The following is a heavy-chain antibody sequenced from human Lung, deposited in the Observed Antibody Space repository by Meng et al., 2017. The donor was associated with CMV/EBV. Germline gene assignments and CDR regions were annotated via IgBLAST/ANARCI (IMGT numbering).Heavy chain of an antibody. Sequence: GGSLRLXCAASGFTVSTNYMSWVRRAPGKGLEWVSIIYSGGCTYYADSVGGRFTISRDNSKNTLYLQMNSLGAEDTSVYFCARSNDYYYYGMDVWCQGTTVTVSS. J-gene: IGHJ6*02. CDR3: ARSNDYYYYGMDV. CDR1: GFTVSTNY. V-gene: IGHV3-53*01. CDR2: IYSGGCT.